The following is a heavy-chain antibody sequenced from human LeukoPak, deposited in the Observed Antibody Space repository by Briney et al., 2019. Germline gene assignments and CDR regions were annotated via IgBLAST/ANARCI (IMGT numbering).Heavy chain of an antibody. CDR1: GFTFSSYS. V-gene: IGHV3-48*01. J-gene: IGHJ4*02. CDR3: AKDHRYSSSWPSHPAY. CDR2: ISSSSSTI. D-gene: IGHD6-13*01. Sequence: GGSLRLSCAASGFTFSSYSMNWVRQAPGKGLEWVSYISSSSSTIYYADSVKGRFTISRDNSKNTLYLQMNSLRAEDTAVYYCAKDHRYSSSWPSHPAYWGQGTLVTVSS.